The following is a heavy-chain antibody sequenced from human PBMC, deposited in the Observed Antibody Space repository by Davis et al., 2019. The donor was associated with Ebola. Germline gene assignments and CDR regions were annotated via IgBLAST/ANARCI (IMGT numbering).Heavy chain of an antibody. Sequence: ESLKISCGASGFTFSRHSMNWVRQAPGKGLEWIAFISSGGHDTYYADSVRGRFTISRDNAKNLLYLQLNSLRDEDTALYYCAKDAEDGSGNWFFDFRGRGALVTVSS. CDR2: ISSGGHDT. D-gene: IGHD5-24*01. V-gene: IGHV3-48*02. J-gene: IGHJ2*01. CDR3: AKDAEDGSGNWFFDF. CDR1: GFTFSRHS.